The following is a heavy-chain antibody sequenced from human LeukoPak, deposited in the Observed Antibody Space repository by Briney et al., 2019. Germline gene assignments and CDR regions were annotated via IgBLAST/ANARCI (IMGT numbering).Heavy chain of an antibody. D-gene: IGHD5-12*01. Sequence: GGSLRLSRAASGFTFSNYVMSWVRQAPGKGLEWVSAISGSDGSTWYADSVKGRFTVSRDNSKNTLYLQMNSLRAEDTAVYYCARAPYSAYVAYWGQGTLVTVSS. V-gene: IGHV3-23*01. J-gene: IGHJ4*02. CDR3: ARAPYSAYVAY. CDR2: ISGSDGST. CDR1: GFTFSNYV.